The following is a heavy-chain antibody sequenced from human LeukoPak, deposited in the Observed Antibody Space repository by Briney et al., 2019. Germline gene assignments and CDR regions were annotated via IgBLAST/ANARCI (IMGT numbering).Heavy chain of an antibody. J-gene: IGHJ4*02. CDR1: GFTFSSYA. V-gene: IGHV3-48*03. D-gene: IGHD3-22*01. CDR2: ISSSGSTI. Sequence: GASLRLSCAASGFTFSSYAMNWVRQAPGKGLEWVSYISSSGSTIYYADSVKGRFTISRDNAKNSLYLQMNSLRAEDTAVYYCARVTNYYDSSGYYRVFDYWGQGTLVTVSS. CDR3: ARVTNYYDSSGYYRVFDY.